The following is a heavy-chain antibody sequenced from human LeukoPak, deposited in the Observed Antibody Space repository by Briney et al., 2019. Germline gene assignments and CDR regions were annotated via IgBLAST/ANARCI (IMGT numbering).Heavy chain of an antibody. V-gene: IGHV1-24*01. CDR1: GYTLTELS. Sequence: ASVKVSCKVSGYTLTELSMHWVRQAPGKGLEWMGGFDPEDGETIYAQKFQGRVTMTEDTSTDTAYMELSSLRSEDTAVYYCAREMGDYYDSSGYYGSFTFDIWGQGTMVTVSS. J-gene: IGHJ3*02. D-gene: IGHD3-22*01. CDR2: FDPEDGET. CDR3: AREMGDYYDSSGYYGSFTFDI.